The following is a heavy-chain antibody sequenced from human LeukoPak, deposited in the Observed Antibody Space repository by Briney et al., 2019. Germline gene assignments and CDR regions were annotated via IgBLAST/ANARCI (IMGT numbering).Heavy chain of an antibody. CDR1: GHSFTNYG. CDR2: ISADNGNT. CDR3: ARDCTSTTCYVRAFDH. V-gene: IGHV1-18*01. D-gene: IGHD2-2*01. J-gene: IGHJ4*02. Sequence: ASVKVSCKASGHSFTNYGISWVRQAPGQGLEWEAWISADNGNTNYAQKVQGRVTMTTDTSTSTVYMELRSLRYDDTAVYYCARDCTSTTCYVRAFDHWGQGTLVTVSS.